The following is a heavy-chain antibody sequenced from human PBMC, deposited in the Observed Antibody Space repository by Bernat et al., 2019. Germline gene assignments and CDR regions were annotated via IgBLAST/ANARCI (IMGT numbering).Heavy chain of an antibody. Sequence: QVQLVQSGAEVKKPGSSVKVSCKASGGTFSSYAISWVRQAPGQGLEWMGGIIPIFGTANYAQKFQGRVTITADESTSTAYMELSSLRSEDTAVYYWAACGVVVPAAMFGFDPWGQGTLVTVSS. J-gene: IGHJ5*02. CDR1: GGTFSSYA. D-gene: IGHD2-2*01. CDR3: AACGVVVPAAMFGFDP. V-gene: IGHV1-69*01. CDR2: IIPIFGTA.